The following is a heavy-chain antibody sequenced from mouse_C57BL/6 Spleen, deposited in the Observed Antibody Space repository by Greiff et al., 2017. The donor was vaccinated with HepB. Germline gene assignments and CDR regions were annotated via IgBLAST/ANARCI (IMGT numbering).Heavy chain of an antibody. CDR2: IYPGGGYT. J-gene: IGHJ4*01. CDR1: GYTFTNYW. D-gene: IGHD2-5*01. V-gene: IGHV1-63*01. CDR3: ARGNSNYEALYYYAMDY. Sequence: VQLQQSGAELVRPGTSVKMSCKASGYTFTNYWIGWAKPRPGHGLEWIGDIYPGGGYTNYNEKFKGKATLTADKSSSTAYMQFSSLTSEDSAIYYCARGNSNYEALYYYAMDYWGQGTSVTVSS.